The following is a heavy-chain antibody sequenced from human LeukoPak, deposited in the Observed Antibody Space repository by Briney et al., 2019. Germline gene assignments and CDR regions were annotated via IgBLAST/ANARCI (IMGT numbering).Heavy chain of an antibody. CDR2: INQDGSEE. Sequence: PGGSLRLSCAASGFYFSNYWMTWVRQAPGKGLEWVADINQDGSEEHYMDSVKARFTISRDNAKNSLSLQMNSLRAEDTAVYYCVRDGGVSGYDLLDYWGQGTLVTVSS. CDR3: VRDGGVSGYDLLDY. V-gene: IGHV3-7*01. D-gene: IGHD5-12*01. J-gene: IGHJ4*02. CDR1: GFYFSNYW.